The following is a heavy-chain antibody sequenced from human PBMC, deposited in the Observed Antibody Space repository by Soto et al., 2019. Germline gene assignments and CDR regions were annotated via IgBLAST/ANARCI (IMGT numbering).Heavy chain of an antibody. CDR3: ARELDGIDV. CDR1: GLTFSDYY. CDR2: ITSSGGYT. Sequence: QVQLVESGGGLVKPGGSLRLSGAASGLTFSDYYMSWVRQAPGKGLEWVSYITSSGGYTKYADSVQGRFTISRDNAKNSLYLQMNSLRAEDTAVYYCARELDGIDVWGQGTTVTVSS. J-gene: IGHJ6*02. V-gene: IGHV3-11*05.